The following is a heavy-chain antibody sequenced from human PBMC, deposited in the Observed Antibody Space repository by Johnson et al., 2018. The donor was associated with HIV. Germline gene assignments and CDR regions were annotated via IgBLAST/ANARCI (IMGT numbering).Heavy chain of an antibody. Sequence: EVQLVESGGGLVQPGGSLRLSCAASGFTFSSYAMSWVRQAPGKGLEWVSAISGSGGSTYYADYVKGRFTISRDNSKNTLYLQMSSLRAEDTAVYYCARIPYCTSGVCPRGRGVFDIWGQGIMVTVSS. V-gene: IGHV3-23*04. CDR3: ARIPYCTSGVCPRGRGVFDI. CDR2: ISGSGGST. D-gene: IGHD2-8*01. CDR1: GFTFSSYA. J-gene: IGHJ3*02.